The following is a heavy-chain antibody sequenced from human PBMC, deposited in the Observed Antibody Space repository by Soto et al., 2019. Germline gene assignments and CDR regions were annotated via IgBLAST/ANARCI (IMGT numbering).Heavy chain of an antibody. Sequence: QVQVVESGGGVVQPGKSLRLSCAASGFTFSTYTMHWVRQAPGKGLEWVAVISNDGSRKYYADSVKGRFTISRDSSENTLYLQMNSLTADDKAVYYCARSLFNAYGAYWYYFDYWGQGTLVTVSS. CDR1: GFTFSTYT. CDR3: ARSLFNAYGAYWYYFDY. J-gene: IGHJ4*02. V-gene: IGHV3-30*04. D-gene: IGHD3-16*01. CDR2: ISNDGSRK.